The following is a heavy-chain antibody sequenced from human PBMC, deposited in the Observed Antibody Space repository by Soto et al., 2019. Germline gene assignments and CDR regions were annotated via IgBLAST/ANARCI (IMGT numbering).Heavy chain of an antibody. CDR1: GGSMNTFY. Sequence: ETLSLSSTVAGGSMNTFYWGWVRQSPGKGLEWIGYIYFRGTTHYHPSLQSRVSISIDTSQNQFSLTLNSMTTADTAVYYCARSSGYATPLDQWGQGTLVTVSS. D-gene: IGHD3-22*01. CDR3: ARSSGYATPLDQ. CDR2: IYFRGTT. J-gene: IGHJ4*02. V-gene: IGHV4-59*01.